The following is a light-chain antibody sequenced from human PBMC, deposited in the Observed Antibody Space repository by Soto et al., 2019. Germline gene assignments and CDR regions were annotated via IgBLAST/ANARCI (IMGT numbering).Light chain of an antibody. V-gene: IGKV4-1*01. CDR3: HQYYSPPFA. J-gene: IGKJ3*01. Sequence: IVMTQSPDYLGVSLGERYTINCKSNQTILYGSNNKNYLSWYQQKPGQPPKLLIYWASTRKYGVPERFSVSESGTDFTLSITNLQAEYVAVYYCHQYYSPPFAFGPGTKVHL. CDR1: QTILYGSNNKNY. CDR2: WAS.